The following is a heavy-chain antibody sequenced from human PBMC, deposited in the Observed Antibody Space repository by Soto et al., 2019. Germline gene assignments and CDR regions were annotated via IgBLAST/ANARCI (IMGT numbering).Heavy chain of an antibody. CDR1: GYTFTSYA. J-gene: IGHJ4*02. CDR2: INAGNGNT. V-gene: IGHV1-3*01. D-gene: IGHD3-10*01. Sequence: QVQLVQSGAEVKKPGASVKVSCKASGYTFTSYAMHWVRQAPGQRLEWMGWINAGNGNTKYSQKFQGRVTITRDTTASTAYMELSSLRSEDTAVYSCARGAGGFGELSTSFDYWGQGTLVTVSS. CDR3: ARGAGGFGELSTSFDY.